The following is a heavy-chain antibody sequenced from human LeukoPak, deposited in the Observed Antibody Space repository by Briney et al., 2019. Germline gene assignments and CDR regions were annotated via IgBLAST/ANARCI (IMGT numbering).Heavy chain of an antibody. CDR3: AKEIRHF. CDR1: GFTFSNLW. V-gene: IGHV3-7*03. J-gene: IGHJ4*02. CDR2: IKQDGSEK. Sequence: GGSLRLSCAASGFTFSNLWMSWVRQAPGKGLKWVANIKQDGSEKYYVDSVKGRFTISRDNAQNSLYLQMNSLRAEDTAVYYCAKEIRHFWGQGTLVTVSS.